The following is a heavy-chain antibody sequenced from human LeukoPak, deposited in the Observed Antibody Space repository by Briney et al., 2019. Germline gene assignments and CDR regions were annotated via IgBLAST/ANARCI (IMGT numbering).Heavy chain of an antibody. CDR2: LYHSGSP. D-gene: IGHD1-20*01. CDR1: GASIRHYY. J-gene: IGHJ4*02. Sequence: SETLSLTCTVSGASIRHYYWSWIRQPPGKGLEWIGNLYHSGSPNYNPSLKSRVTISIDTAKNQFSLRLRSVTAADTAVYYCATLTGTTYPNYFDFWGQATLVTVSS. V-gene: IGHV4-59*01. CDR3: ATLTGTTYPNYFDF.